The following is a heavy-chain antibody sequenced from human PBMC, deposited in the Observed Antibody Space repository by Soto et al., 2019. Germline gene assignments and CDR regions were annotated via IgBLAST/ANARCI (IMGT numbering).Heavy chain of an antibody. CDR2: IYYSGST. Sequence: PSETLSLTCTVSGGSISSYYWSWIRQPPGKGLEWIGYIYYSGSTNYNPSLKSRVTISVDTSKNQFSLKLSSVTAADTAVYYCARHALDIITVTTSYFDYSGQGTLVTVSS. CDR1: GGSISSYY. V-gene: IGHV4-59*08. J-gene: IGHJ4*02. CDR3: ARHALDIITVTTSYFDY. D-gene: IGHD4-17*01.